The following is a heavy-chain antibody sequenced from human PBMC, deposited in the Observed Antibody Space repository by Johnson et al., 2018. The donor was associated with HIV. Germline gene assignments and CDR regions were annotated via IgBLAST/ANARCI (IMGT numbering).Heavy chain of an antibody. V-gene: IGHV3-73*02. CDR2: IRNKANTYAT. Sequence: EVQLVESGGDLVQPGGSLKVSCAASGFTFSGSAMHWVRQASGKGLEWVGRIRNKANTYATAYAASVKGRFTISRDNSKNTLDLQMNSLGAEDTAVYYCAGDDGGGGDAFDIWGQGTMVTVSS. CDR3: AGDDGGGGDAFDI. J-gene: IGHJ3*02. D-gene: IGHD2-15*01. CDR1: GFTFSGSA.